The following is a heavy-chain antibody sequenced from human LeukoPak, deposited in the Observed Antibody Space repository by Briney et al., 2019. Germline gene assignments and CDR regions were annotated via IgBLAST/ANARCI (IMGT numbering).Heavy chain of an antibody. Sequence: GGSLRLSCAASGFTFSSYGMHWVRQAPGKGLEWVAFIRYDGSNKYYADSVKGRFTISRDNSKNTLYLQMNSLRAEDTAVYYCAKGGRYLLEPLYYFDYWGQGTLVTVSS. D-gene: IGHD3-16*02. CDR1: GFTFSSYG. CDR2: IRYDGSNK. CDR3: AKGGRYLLEPLYYFDY. V-gene: IGHV3-30*02. J-gene: IGHJ4*02.